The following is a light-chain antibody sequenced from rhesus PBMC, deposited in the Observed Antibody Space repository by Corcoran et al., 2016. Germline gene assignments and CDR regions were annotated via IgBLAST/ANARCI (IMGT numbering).Light chain of an antibody. CDR1: QGISSW. V-gene: IGKV1-22*01. J-gene: IGKJ3*01. CDR2: KAS. CDR3: QQYSSRPFT. Sequence: DIQMTQSPSSLSASVGDTVTITCRASQGISSWLAWYQQTPGKAPKLLIYKASSLQSGVPSRVSGSGSGTDFTLTISSLQSEDFATYYCQQYSSRPFTFGPGTKLDIK.